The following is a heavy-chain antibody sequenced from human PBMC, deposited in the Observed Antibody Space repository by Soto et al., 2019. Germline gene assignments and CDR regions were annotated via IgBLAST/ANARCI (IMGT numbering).Heavy chain of an antibody. CDR1: GFRVSTYD. J-gene: IGHJ6*02. CDR3: VRQAKLITVTANVGYYYGLGV. Sequence: DVQLLESGGGLVQPGGSLRHSCAASGFRVSTYDMSWVRQAPGKGLAGVSVMSGSGSGTSYADSVKGRFTISRDNSKNSLYLQMNSLRAEDTSVYYCVRQAKLITVTANVGYYYGLGVWGQGTTPTV. D-gene: IGHD4-4*01. CDR2: MSGSGSGT. V-gene: IGHV3-23*01.